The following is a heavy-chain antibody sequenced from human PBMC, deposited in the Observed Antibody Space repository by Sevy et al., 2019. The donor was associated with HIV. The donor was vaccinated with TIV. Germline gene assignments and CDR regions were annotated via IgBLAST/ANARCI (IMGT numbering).Heavy chain of an antibody. J-gene: IGHJ4*02. CDR3: AKEDTSGYF. CDR1: TFTFHTYV. CDR2: ISASGGYT. Sequence: GSLRLSCAASTFTFHTYVMSWVRQAPEKGLEWVSTISASGGYTYYADSEKGRFTISRDNSKNTVYLQMNSLRDEDTAVYYCAKEDTSGYFWGQGTLVTVSS. D-gene: IGHD3-22*01. V-gene: IGHV3-23*01.